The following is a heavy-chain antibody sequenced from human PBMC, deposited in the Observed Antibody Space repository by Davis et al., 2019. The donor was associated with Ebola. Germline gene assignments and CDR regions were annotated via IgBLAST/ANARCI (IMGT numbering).Heavy chain of an antibody. CDR3: AKDGTLYYDFWSGYYSS. V-gene: IGHV3-30*18. CDR2: ISSDGSNQ. D-gene: IGHD3-3*01. Sequence: GGSLKISCAASGFTFSDCGVHWVRQAPGKGLEWVAVISSDGSNQYYADSVKGRFTISRDNSKNTLYLQMNSLRAEDTAVYYCAKDGTLYYDFWSGYYSSWGQGTLVTVSS. J-gene: IGHJ5*02. CDR1: GFTFSDCG.